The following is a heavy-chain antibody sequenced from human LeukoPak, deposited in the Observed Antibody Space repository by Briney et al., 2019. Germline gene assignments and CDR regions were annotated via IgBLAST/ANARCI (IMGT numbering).Heavy chain of an antibody. D-gene: IGHD2/OR15-2a*01. CDR3: AREGYFYGMDV. V-gene: IGHV4-30-2*01. Sequence: ASETLSLTCAVSGGSVSSGGFSWRWTRQPPGKGLECIGSISHTGSTYYNPSLKSRVTISVDSSKNQFSLKLSSVTAADTAVYYCAREGYFYGMDVWGQGITVTVSS. CDR2: ISHTGST. J-gene: IGHJ6*01. CDR1: GGSVSSGGFS.